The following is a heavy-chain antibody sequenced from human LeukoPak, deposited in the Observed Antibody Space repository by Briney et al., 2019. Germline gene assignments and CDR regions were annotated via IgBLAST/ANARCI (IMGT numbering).Heavy chain of an antibody. Sequence: AASVKVSCKASGYTFTGYYMHWVRQAPGQGLEWMGWINPNSGGTNYAQKFQGRVTMTRDTSISTAYMELSRLRSDDTAVYYCARGTGSSIAALGYWGQGTLVTVSS. V-gene: IGHV1-2*02. CDR2: INPNSGGT. D-gene: IGHD6-6*01. CDR1: GYTFTGYY. CDR3: ARGTGSSIAALGY. J-gene: IGHJ4*02.